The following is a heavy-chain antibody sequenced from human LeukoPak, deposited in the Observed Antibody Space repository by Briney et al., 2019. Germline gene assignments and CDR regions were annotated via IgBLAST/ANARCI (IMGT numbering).Heavy chain of an antibody. J-gene: IGHJ6*02. CDR3: SRDLYGGHYYGMDV. V-gene: IGHV3-7*01. CDR2: IKQDGSEK. CDR1: GFTFGNYW. D-gene: IGHD4-23*01. Sequence: PGGSLRLSCAASGFTFGNYWMSWVRQAPGKGLEWVANIKQDGSEKYYVDSVKGRFTISRDNAKNSLYLQMNSLRAEDTAVYYCSRDLYGGHYYGMDVWGQGTTVTVSS.